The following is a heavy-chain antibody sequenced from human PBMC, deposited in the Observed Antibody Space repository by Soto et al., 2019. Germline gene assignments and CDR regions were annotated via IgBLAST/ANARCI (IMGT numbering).Heavy chain of an antibody. CDR1: GFTFRGAA. J-gene: IGHJ4*02. CDR2: IRSKDNSYAT. CDR3: TTRYGDSER. D-gene: IGHD4-17*01. V-gene: IGHV3-73*02. Sequence: EVQLVESGGGLVQPGGSLKLSCAASGFTFRGAAMHWVRQASGKGLEWVGRIRSKDNSYATAYAASVKVRFTISRDDSKNTAYLQMNSLKTEDTAVYYCTTRYGDSERWGQGTLVTVSS.